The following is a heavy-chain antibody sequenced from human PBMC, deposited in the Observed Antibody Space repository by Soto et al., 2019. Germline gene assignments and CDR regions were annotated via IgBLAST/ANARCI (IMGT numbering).Heavy chain of an antibody. J-gene: IGHJ6*02. CDR1: GFTFSNYP. CDR3: ARVEIDCSSTSCYVAPIYYYYGMDV. CDR2: ISYDGSNK. D-gene: IGHD2-2*01. Sequence: VGPLRLSCATSGFTFSNYPMHWVRQAPGKGPEWVAVISYDGSNKYYADSVKGRFTISRDNSKNTLYLQMNSLRAEDTAVYYCARVEIDCSSTSCYVAPIYYYYGMDVWGQGTTVTV. V-gene: IGHV3-30-3*01.